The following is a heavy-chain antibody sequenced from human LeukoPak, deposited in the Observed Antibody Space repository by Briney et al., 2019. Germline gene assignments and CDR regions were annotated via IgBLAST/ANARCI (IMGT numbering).Heavy chain of an antibody. CDR1: GGSLSSYC. J-gene: IGHJ5*02. D-gene: IGHD6-19*01. CDR2: IYYSGST. Sequence: SETLSLTCTVSGGSLSSYCWSWIRQPPRKGREWIGYIYYSGSTNYNPSLKSRVTISVDTSKNQFSLKLSSVTAADTAVYYCARTASSGWYWWFDPWGQGTLVTVSS. CDR3: ARTASSGWYWWFDP. V-gene: IGHV4-59*01.